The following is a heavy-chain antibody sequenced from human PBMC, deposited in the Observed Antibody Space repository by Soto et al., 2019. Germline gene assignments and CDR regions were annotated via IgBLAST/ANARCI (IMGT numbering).Heavy chain of an antibody. Sequence: SETLSLTCTVSGGSISSSSFYWAWIRQPPGEGLEWIGSMYYSGSTYHNPSLKSRVTISVDTSKNQFSLKLSSVAAADTAVYYCARDLSSGDLGGMDVWGQGTTVTVSS. CDR2: MYYSGST. D-gene: IGHD6-19*01. CDR1: GGSISSSSFY. CDR3: ARDLSSGDLGGMDV. V-gene: IGHV4-39*02. J-gene: IGHJ6*02.